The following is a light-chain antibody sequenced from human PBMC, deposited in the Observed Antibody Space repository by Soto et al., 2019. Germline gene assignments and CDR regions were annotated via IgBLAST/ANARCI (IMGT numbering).Light chain of an antibody. J-gene: IGLJ2*01. CDR3: SSYTSSSTVL. V-gene: IGLV2-14*01. CDR2: DVS. Sequence: QSALTQPASVSGSPGQWITLSCTGTSSDVGGYNYVSWYQQHPGKAPKLMIYDVSNQASGVSNRFSGSKAGNTASMTISGLLAEDEADYYCSSYTSSSTVLFGGGTKLTVL. CDR1: SSDVGGYNY.